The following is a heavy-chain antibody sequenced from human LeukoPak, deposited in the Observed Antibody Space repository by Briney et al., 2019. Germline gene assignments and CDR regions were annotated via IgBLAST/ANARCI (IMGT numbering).Heavy chain of an antibody. CDR2: INAGNGNT. CDR1: GYTFTSYA. V-gene: IGHV1-3*01. D-gene: IGHD3-22*01. CDR3: ARDRSMIVVAGPAFDI. J-gene: IGHJ3*02. Sequence: ASVKVSCKASGYTFTSYAMHWVRQAPGQRLEWMGWINAGNGNTKYSQKFQGRVTITRDTSASTAYVELSSLRSEDTAVYYCARDRSMIVVAGPAFDIWGQGTMVTVSS.